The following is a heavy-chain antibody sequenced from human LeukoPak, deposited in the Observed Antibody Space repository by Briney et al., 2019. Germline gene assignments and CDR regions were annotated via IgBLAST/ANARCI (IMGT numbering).Heavy chain of an antibody. V-gene: IGHV3-21*01. J-gene: IGHJ4*02. D-gene: IGHD2-21*01. CDR3: ATSPIVVADY. CDR2: ISSSSSYI. Sequence: PGGSLRLSCAASGFTLSSYSMNWVRQAPGKGLEWVSSISSSSSYIYYADSVKGRFTISRDNAKNSLYLQMNSLRAEDTAVYYCATSPIVVADYWGQGTLVTVSS. CDR1: GFTLSSYS.